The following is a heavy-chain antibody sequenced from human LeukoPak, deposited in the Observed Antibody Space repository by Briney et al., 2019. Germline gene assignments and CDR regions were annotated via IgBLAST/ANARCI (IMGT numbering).Heavy chain of an antibody. J-gene: IGHJ4*02. CDR2: ISGSGDYT. CDR3: ADLAVAGSFDY. Sequence: GGSLRLSCVVSGFTFGNYAMNWVRQAPGKGLEWVSSISGSGDYTNTADSVKGRFTISRDNSKNTLYLQMNSLRAEDTAVYYCADLAVAGSFDYWGQGTLVTVSS. D-gene: IGHD6-19*01. CDR1: GFTFGNYA. V-gene: IGHV3-23*01.